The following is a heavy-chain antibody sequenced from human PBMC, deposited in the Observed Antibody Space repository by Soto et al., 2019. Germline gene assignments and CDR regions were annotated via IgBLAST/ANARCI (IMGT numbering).Heavy chain of an antibody. J-gene: IGHJ6*02. Sequence: XGSLRLSCAASGFTVGSNYRSWVRQAPGKGLEWVSVIYSEGTPYYADSVKGRFTISRENSNNTLYLHMNNLRAEDTAVYYCARSTYYDILTGSYYYYAMDVWGQGTTVTVSS. D-gene: IGHD3-9*01. CDR3: ARSTYYDILTGSYYYYAMDV. V-gene: IGHV3-53*01. CDR2: IYSEGTP. CDR1: GFTVGSNY.